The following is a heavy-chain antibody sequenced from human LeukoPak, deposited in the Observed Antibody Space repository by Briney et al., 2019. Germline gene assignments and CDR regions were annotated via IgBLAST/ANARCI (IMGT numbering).Heavy chain of an antibody. CDR3: ARDHRSSGPNDAFDI. CDR1: GFTVSSNY. Sequence: GSLRLSCAASGFTVSSNYMSWVRQAPGKGLEWVSVIYSGGSTYYADSVKGRFTISRDNSKNTLYLQMNSLRAEDTAVYYCARDHRSSGPNDAFDIWGQGTMVTVSS. CDR2: IYSGGST. V-gene: IGHV3-53*01. J-gene: IGHJ3*02. D-gene: IGHD3-22*01.